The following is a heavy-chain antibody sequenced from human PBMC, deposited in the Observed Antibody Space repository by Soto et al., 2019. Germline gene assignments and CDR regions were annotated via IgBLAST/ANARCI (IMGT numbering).Heavy chain of an antibody. CDR3: YSGEFLDY. CDR1: GFTFSNAW. Sequence: EVQLVESGGGLVKPGGSLRLSCAASGFTFSNAWMRWVRQAPGKGLEWVGRIKSKTDSGTTDYAAPVKGRITISRDVSKNTMYLQMNSLETEDTAVYYCYSGEFLDYWGQGTLVTVSS. CDR2: IKSKTDSGTT. D-gene: IGHD6-19*01. J-gene: IGHJ4*02. V-gene: IGHV3-15*01.